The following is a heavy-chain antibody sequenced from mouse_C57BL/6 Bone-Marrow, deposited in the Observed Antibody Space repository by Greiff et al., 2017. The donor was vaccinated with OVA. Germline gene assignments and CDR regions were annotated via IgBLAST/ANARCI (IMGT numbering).Heavy chain of an antibody. J-gene: IGHJ4*01. CDR3: ARHITTVDYAMDY. D-gene: IGHD1-1*01. CDR1: EYEFPSHD. Sequence: EVKLVESGGGLVQPGESLKLSCESNEYEFPSHDMSWVRKTPEKRLELVAAINSDGGSTYYPATMERRFIISRDNTKKTLYLQMSSLRSEDTALDDCARHITTVDYAMDYWGQGTSVTVSS. CDR2: INSDGGST. V-gene: IGHV5-2*01.